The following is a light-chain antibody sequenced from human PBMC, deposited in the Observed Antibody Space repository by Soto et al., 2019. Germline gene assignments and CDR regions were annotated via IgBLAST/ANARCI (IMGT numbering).Light chain of an antibody. V-gene: IGLV1-51*01. Sequence: QSVLTQPPSVSAAPGQKVTISCSGSSPNIGGNSVSWYQQLPGTAPKLLIYDDNKRPSGIPDRFSGSKSGTSATLGITGFQTGDEAYYYCGSWDSSLSAYVFGTGTKVTVL. CDR1: SPNIGGNS. CDR3: GSWDSSLSAYV. J-gene: IGLJ1*01. CDR2: DDN.